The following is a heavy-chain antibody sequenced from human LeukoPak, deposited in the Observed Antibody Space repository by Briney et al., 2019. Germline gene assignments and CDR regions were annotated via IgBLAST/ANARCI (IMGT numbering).Heavy chain of an antibody. V-gene: IGHV4-31*03. CDR2: ICYSGST. CDR3: ARYRESNYVPNFDY. Sequence: SQTLSLTCTVSGGSISSGGYYWSWIRQHPGKGLEWIGYICYSGSTYYNPSLKSRVTISVDTSKNQFSLKLSSVTAADTAVYYCARYRESNYVPNFDYWGQGTLVTVSS. J-gene: IGHJ4*02. CDR1: GGSISSGGYY. D-gene: IGHD4-11*01.